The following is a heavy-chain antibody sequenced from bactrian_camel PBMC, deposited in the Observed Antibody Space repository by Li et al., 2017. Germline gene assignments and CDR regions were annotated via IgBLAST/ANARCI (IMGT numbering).Heavy chain of an antibody. V-gene: IGHV3S40*01. D-gene: IGHD5*01. CDR1: GFTSSRY. CDR3: IGTDFDGPTVAY. CDR2: SSSGALSL. Sequence: DVQLVESGGGLVQPGGSLSLSCAASGFTSSRYMSWVRQAPGKGLEWVSSSSSGALSLVYADSVKGRFTISRDNAKDTVYLQMHSLKSEDTALYYCIGTDFDGPTVAYWGQGTQVTVS. J-gene: IGHJ4*01.